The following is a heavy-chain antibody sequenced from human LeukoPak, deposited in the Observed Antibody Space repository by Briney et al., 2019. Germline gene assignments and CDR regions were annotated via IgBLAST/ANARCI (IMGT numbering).Heavy chain of an antibody. CDR3: ARDLRRFLEWLPDYYYYMDV. CDR1: GYTFTSYG. CDR2: ISAYNGNT. D-gene: IGHD3-3*01. Sequence: ASVKVSCKASGYTFTSYGISWVRQAPGQGLEWMGWISAYNGNTNYAQKLQGRVTMTTDTSTCTAYMELRSLRSDDTAVYYCARDLRRFLEWLPDYYYYMDVWGKGTTVTVSS. J-gene: IGHJ6*03. V-gene: IGHV1-18*01.